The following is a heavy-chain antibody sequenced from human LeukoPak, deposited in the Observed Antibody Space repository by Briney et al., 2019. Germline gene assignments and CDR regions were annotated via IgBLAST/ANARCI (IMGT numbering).Heavy chain of an antibody. J-gene: IGHJ4*02. V-gene: IGHV4-39*07. Sequence: SETLSLTCTVSGGSISSSSYYWGWIRQPPGKGLEWIGSIYYSGSTYYNPSLKSRVTISVDTSKNQFSLKLSSVTAADTAVYYCARGGYSYGNDYWGQGTLVTVSS. CDR2: IYYSGST. CDR1: GGSISSSSYY. CDR3: ARGGYSYGNDY. D-gene: IGHD5-18*01.